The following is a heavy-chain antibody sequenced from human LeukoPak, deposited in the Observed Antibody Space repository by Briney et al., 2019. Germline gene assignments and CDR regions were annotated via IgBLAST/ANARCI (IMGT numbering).Heavy chain of an antibody. J-gene: IGHJ5*02. CDR3: APRPITVKVATIPA. Sequence: GGSMRLSCAASGFTFSSYAMSWVRQAPGKGLEWVSAISGSGGSTYYADSVKGRFTISRDNSKNTLYLQMNSLRAEDTAVYYCAPRPITVKVATIPAWGQGTLVTVSS. CDR1: GFTFSSYA. CDR2: ISGSGGST. V-gene: IGHV3-23*01. D-gene: IGHD5-12*01.